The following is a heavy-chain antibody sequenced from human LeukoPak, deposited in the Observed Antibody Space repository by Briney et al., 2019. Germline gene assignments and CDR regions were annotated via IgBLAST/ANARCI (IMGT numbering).Heavy chain of an antibody. CDR2: ISYDGSNK. V-gene: IGHV3-30-3*01. CDR1: GFSFNSYA. D-gene: IGHD2-15*01. Sequence: GGSLRLSCAASGFSFNSYAFHWVRQAPGKGLEWVAVISYDGSNKYYADSVKGRFTISRDNSKNTVYLQMNSLRVEDTAVYYCARGTSQGYCGGGDCYGAFDIWGQGTMVTVSS. J-gene: IGHJ3*02. CDR3: ARGTSQGYCGGGDCYGAFDI.